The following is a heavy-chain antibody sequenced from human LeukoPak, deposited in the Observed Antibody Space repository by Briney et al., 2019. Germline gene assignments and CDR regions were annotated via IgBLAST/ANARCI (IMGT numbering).Heavy chain of an antibody. CDR3: AREIVGDFSPWAY. Sequence: SETLSHTRTVSLDSTSSNFWSGVPPSLGKSGEWMGEIHRSGSPKHNPPLQSRATITIDRSTNQIALELSSVSVADTAVYYCAREIVGDFSPWAYWGQGTLVTVSS. D-gene: IGHD3-3*01. J-gene: IGHJ4*02. V-gene: IGHV4-4*02. CDR1: LDSTSSNF. CDR2: IHRSGSP.